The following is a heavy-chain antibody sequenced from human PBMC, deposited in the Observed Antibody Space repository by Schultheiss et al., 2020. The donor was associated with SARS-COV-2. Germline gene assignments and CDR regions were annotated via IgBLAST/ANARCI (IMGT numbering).Heavy chain of an antibody. Sequence: SETLSLTCSVSGASISGYYWSWIRQPPGKGLEWIGSIFYSGSTNYNPSLKSRVTISVDTSKNQFSLKLSSVTAADTAVYYCSRRWGGATTRFDPWGQGTLVTVSS. CDR1: GASISGYY. D-gene: IGHD1-26*01. V-gene: IGHV4-59*08. CDR3: SRRWGGATTRFDP. CDR2: IFYSGST. J-gene: IGHJ5*02.